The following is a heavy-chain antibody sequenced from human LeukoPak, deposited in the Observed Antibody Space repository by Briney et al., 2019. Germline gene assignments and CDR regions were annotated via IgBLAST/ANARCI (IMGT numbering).Heavy chain of an antibody. V-gene: IGHV3-74*01. Sequence: GGSLRLSCAASGFTFSSSLMHWVLQVPGKGLVWVARIDNDGTTTHYADSVKGRFTISRDNAKNTLYLQMNSLRADDTAVYYCVRDRDGYNYWGQGTLVTVSS. CDR3: VRDRDGYNY. CDR1: GFTFSSSL. CDR2: IDNDGTTT. J-gene: IGHJ4*02. D-gene: IGHD5-24*01.